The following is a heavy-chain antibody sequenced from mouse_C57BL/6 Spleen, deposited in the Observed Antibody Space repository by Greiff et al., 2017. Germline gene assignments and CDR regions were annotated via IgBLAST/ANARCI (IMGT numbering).Heavy chain of an antibody. V-gene: IGHV6-3*01. D-gene: IGHD1-1*01. CDR1: GFTFSNYW. CDR3: ASYYYGSSLYAMDY. Sequence: EVQVVESGGGLVQPGGSMKLSCVASGFTFSNYWMNWVRQSPEKGLEWVAQIRLKSDNYATHYAESVKGRFTISRDDSKSSVYLQMNNLRAEDTGIYYCASYYYGSSLYAMDYWGQGTSVTVSS. J-gene: IGHJ4*01. CDR2: IRLKSDNYAT.